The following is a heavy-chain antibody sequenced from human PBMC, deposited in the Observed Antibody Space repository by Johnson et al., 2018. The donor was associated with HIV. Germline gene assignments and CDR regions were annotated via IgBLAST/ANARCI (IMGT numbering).Heavy chain of an antibody. CDR3: ARGRAVAGTRAFDI. V-gene: IGHV3-30*04. CDR2: ISYDGSNK. Sequence: QVQLVESGGGVVQPGRSLRLSCAASGFTFSSYAMHWVRQAPGKGMAWVAVISYDGSNKYYADSVKGRFTISRDNSKNTLYLQMNSLRAEDTAVYYCARGRAVAGTRAFDIWGQGTLFTVSS. CDR1: GFTFSSYA. D-gene: IGHD6-19*01. J-gene: IGHJ3*02.